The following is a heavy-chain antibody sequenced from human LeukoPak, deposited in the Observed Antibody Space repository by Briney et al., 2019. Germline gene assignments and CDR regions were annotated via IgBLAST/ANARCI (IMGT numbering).Heavy chain of an antibody. CDR2: IYHSGST. CDR1: GGSISSGGYS. J-gene: IGHJ4*02. D-gene: IGHD2-2*01. V-gene: IGHV4-30-2*01. CDR3: ARVSYCSSTSCPPPYDSSGAFDY. Sequence: SPSQTLSLTCAVSGGSISSGGYSWSWIRQPPGKGLEWIGYIYHSGSTYYNPSLKSRVTISVDRSKNQFSLKLSSVTAADTAVYYCARVSYCSSTSCPPPYDSSGAFDYWGQGTLVTVSS.